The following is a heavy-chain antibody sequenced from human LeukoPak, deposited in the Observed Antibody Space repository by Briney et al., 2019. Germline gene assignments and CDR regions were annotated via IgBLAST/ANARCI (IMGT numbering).Heavy chain of an antibody. CDR2: IKQDGSEK. J-gene: IGHJ4*02. Sequence: GGSLRLSCAASGFTFSSYWMNWVRQASGKGLEWVANIKQDGSEKYYVDSVKGRFTISRDNAKNSLYLQMNSLRAEDTAVYYCARVSSLAVAGFFDYWGQGILVSVSS. V-gene: IGHV3-7*01. CDR1: GFTFSSYW. CDR3: ARVSSLAVAGFFDY. D-gene: IGHD6-19*01.